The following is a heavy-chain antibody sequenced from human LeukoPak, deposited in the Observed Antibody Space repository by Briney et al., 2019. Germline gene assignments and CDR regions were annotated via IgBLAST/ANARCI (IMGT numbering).Heavy chain of an antibody. D-gene: IGHD3-10*01. J-gene: IGHJ4*02. CDR2: ISYDGSNK. V-gene: IGHV3-30-3*01. CDR3: ARVSLCFGELLFVSDY. Sequence: GGSLRLSCAASGFTFSSYAMHWVRQAPGKGLEWVAVISYDGSNKYYADSVKGRFTISRDNSKNTLYLQMNSLRAEDTAVYYCARVSLCFGELLFVSDYWGQGTLVTVSS. CDR1: GFTFSSYA.